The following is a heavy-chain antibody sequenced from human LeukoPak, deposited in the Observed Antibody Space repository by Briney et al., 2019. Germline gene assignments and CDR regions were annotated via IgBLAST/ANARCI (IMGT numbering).Heavy chain of an antibody. CDR2: TYYRFKWYH. CDR3: ARDPLIVPAMDH. Sequence: SQTLSLTCAISGDSVSSNSVAWNWLRQSPSRGLEWLGRTYYRFKWYHDYAVSVKSLITINPDTSKNQFSLQLNSVTPEDTAVYYCARDPLIVPAMDHWGQGSLVTVSS. D-gene: IGHD5-18*01. J-gene: IGHJ4*02. V-gene: IGHV6-1*01. CDR1: GDSVSSNSVA.